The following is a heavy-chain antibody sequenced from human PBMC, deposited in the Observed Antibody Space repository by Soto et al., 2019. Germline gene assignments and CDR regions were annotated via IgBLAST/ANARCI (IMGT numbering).Heavy chain of an antibody. Sequence: AGPTLVNPTQTLTLTCTFSGFSLSTIGGGVGWIRQPPGKALEWLALIYWADVKRYSPSLKRRLTITKDTSKNQVVPTMTNMDPVDTATYYCAHRAVAAAGNYWFAPWGQGTLVTVSS. CDR2: IYWADVK. J-gene: IGHJ5*02. D-gene: IGHD6-13*01. V-gene: IGHV2-5*02. CDR3: AHRAVAAAGNYWFAP. CDR1: GFSLSTIGGG.